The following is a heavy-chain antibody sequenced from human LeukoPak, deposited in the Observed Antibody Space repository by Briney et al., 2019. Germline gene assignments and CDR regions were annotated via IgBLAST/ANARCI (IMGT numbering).Heavy chain of an antibody. J-gene: IGHJ6*02. CDR3: ARGYSSSWGFTYSV. Sequence: SETLSLTCAVSGDGISDIYWSWIRQPPGKGLEWTGFIHTSGNTYYIPSLKSRVTMSVDTSKNQFSLRLSSVTAADTAVYYCARGYSSSWGFTYSVWGQGTTVTVSS. CDR1: GDGISDIY. V-gene: IGHV4-4*09. D-gene: IGHD6-13*01. CDR2: IHTSGNT.